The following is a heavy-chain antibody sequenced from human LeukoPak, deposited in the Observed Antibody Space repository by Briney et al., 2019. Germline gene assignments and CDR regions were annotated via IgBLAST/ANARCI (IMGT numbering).Heavy chain of an antibody. CDR3: ARSEGYYDSSGYYDY. Sequence: SVKVSCKASGGTFSSYAISWVRQAPGQGLEWMGRIIPILGIANYAQKFQGRVTITADKSTSTAYMELSSLRSEDTAVYYCARSEGYYDSSGYYDYWGQGTLVTVSS. D-gene: IGHD3-22*01. CDR1: GGTFSSYA. CDR2: IIPILGIA. V-gene: IGHV1-69*04. J-gene: IGHJ4*02.